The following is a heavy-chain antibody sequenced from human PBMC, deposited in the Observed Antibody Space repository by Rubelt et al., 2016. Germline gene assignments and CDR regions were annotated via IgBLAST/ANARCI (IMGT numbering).Heavy chain of an antibody. V-gene: IGHV4-39*07. CDR1: GASISSSTTYY. J-gene: IGHJ5*02. CDR3: AGVETAVVYTSFYGGDSTEHWLDP. D-gene: IGHD5-18*01. CDR2: IYYSGIT. Sequence: QVQLQESGPGLVKPSETLSLTCTVSGASISSSTTYYWGWIRQPPGKGLEWIGSIYYSGITYYNPSLKSRVTMSVDTSKNQFSLKLSSVTAADTAVYYCAGVETAVVYTSFYGGDSTEHWLDPWGQGAQVTVSS.